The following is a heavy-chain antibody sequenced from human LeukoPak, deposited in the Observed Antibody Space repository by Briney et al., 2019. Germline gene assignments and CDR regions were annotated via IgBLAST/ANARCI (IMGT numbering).Heavy chain of an antibody. Sequence: GRSLRLSCAASGFSLDYYAVHWVRQAPGKGLEWVAHMWSDGGNKVYADSVKGRFTISRDNSKDTMYLEMNNLRGEDTAVYYCARDGQSMIPSAFDIWGQGTLVTVSS. CDR1: GFSLDYYA. CDR2: MWSDGGNK. D-gene: IGHD3-16*01. V-gene: IGHV3-33*01. CDR3: ARDGQSMIPSAFDI. J-gene: IGHJ3*02.